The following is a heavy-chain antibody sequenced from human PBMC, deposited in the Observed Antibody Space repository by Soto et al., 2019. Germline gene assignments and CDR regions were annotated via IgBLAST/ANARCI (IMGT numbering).Heavy chain of an antibody. D-gene: IGHD1-26*01. Sequence: PSETLSLTCTVSGGSISRGDYYWSWIRQHPGKGLEWIGHIHYRGNTFYNPSLKSRVIISVDTSKNQFSLRLSSVTAADTAVYYCARVSNSYYSYYYYMDVWGKGTTVTSP. J-gene: IGHJ6*03. V-gene: IGHV4-31*03. CDR3: ARVSNSYYSYYYYMDV. CDR2: IHYRGNT. CDR1: GGSISRGDYY.